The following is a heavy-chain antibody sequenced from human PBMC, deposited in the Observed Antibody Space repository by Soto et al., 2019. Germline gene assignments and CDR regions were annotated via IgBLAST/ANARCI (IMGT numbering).Heavy chain of an antibody. CDR3: ARDDPPTHY. CDR1: GYTFTSYF. D-gene: IGHD2-15*01. CDR2: ISAYNGNT. Sequence: QVQLVQSGAEVKKPGASVKVSCKASGYTFTSYFISWVRQAPGQGLEWMGWISAYNGNTNYPQNLQGRVTMTTETATGTAYMQLRGLRSDDTAVDYCARDDPPTHYWGQGTLVTVSS. J-gene: IGHJ4*02. V-gene: IGHV1-18*01.